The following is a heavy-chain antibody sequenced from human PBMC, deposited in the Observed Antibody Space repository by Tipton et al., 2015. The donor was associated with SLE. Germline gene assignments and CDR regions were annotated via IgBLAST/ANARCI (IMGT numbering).Heavy chain of an antibody. D-gene: IGHD1-26*01. CDR1: GFTFSLYG. J-gene: IGHJ4*02. CDR2: ISYDGTET. CDR3: ARGEVISGTNQEGFEY. V-gene: IGHV3-33*05. Sequence: QVQLVQSGGGLVQPGRSLRLSCAASGFTFSLYGMHWVRQAPGKGLEWVALISYDGTETDYADSLKGRFTISRDNSKNTLYLQMDTLRAADTAVYYCARGEVISGTNQEGFEYWGQGTLVTVSS.